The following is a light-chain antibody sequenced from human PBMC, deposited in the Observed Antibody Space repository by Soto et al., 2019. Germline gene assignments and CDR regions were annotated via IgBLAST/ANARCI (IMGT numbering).Light chain of an antibody. CDR3: NSYTNSSTPYV. CDR1: SSDVGGYNY. J-gene: IGLJ1*01. CDR2: EVS. Sequence: QAVLTQPASVSGSPGQSITISCTGTSSDVGGYNYVSWYQQHPGKAPKLMIYEVSDRPSGVSNRFSGSKSGNTASLTISGLQAEDEADYYCNSYTNSSTPYVFGTGTKVTVL. V-gene: IGLV2-14*01.